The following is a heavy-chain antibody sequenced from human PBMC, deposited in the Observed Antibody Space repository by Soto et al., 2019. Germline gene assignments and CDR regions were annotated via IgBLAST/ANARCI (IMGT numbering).Heavy chain of an antibody. CDR2: IIPIFGTA. Sequence: SVKVSCKASGGTFSSYAISWVRQAPGQGLEWMGGIIPIFGTANYAQKFQGRVTITADESTSTAYMELSSPRSEDTAVYYCARGVGHSSWYLDYWGQGTLVTVSS. CDR3: ARGVGHSSWYLDY. V-gene: IGHV1-69*13. CDR1: GGTFSSYA. J-gene: IGHJ4*02. D-gene: IGHD6-13*01.